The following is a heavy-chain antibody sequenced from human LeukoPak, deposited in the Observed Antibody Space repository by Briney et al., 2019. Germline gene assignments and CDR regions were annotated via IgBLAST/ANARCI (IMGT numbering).Heavy chain of an antibody. CDR1: GYSISSGYY. Sequence: PSETLSLTCTVSGYSISSGYYWGWIRQPPGKGLEWIGSIHHSGSTHYNPSLKSRVTLSVDTSKNQFSLKLRSVTAADTAVYYCASLPSNTVTHDYWGQGTLVTVSS. CDR3: ASLPSNTVTHDY. CDR2: IHHSGST. D-gene: IGHD4-11*01. V-gene: IGHV4-38-2*02. J-gene: IGHJ4*02.